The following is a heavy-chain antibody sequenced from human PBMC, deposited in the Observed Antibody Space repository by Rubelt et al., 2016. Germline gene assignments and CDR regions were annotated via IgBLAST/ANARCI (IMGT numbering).Heavy chain of an antibody. V-gene: IGHV3-13*01. J-gene: IGHJ4*02. Sequence: GSLRLSCAASGFTFSSYDMHWVRQATGKGLEWVSAIGTAGDTYYPGSVKGRFTISRENAKNSLYLQMNSLRAGDTAVYYCASNVGYCSSTSCYGGWGQGTLVTVSS. CDR1: GFTFSSYD. CDR2: IGTAGDT. D-gene: IGHD2-2*01. CDR3: ASNVGYCSSTSCYGG.